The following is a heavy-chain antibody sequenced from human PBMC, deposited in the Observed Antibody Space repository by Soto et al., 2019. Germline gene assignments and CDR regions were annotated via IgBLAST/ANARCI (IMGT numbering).Heavy chain of an antibody. D-gene: IGHD3-9*01. CDR1: GGTFSSYS. V-gene: IGHV1-69*18. Sequence: QVQLVQSGAEVKTPGSSVKVSCKASGGTFSSYSINWVRQAPGQGLEWMGRLIPMFGTTDYAQRFQGRVTFNADESTSTASMELTNLTSEDTAVYYCARAVVLTFTRFYDMDVCGQGTTVTVSS. CDR3: ARAVVLTFTRFYDMDV. CDR2: LIPMFGTT. J-gene: IGHJ6*02.